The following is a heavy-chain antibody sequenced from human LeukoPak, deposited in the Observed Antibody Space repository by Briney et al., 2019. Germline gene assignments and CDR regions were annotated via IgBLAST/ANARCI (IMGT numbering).Heavy chain of an antibody. CDR3: ARYKFGYYGSGSNTQDEFDY. Sequence: PSETLSLPYTVSGGSLSSYYWSWIRQPPGKGLEWIGYNYYSGSTNYNPSLKSRVTMSVDTSKSQLSLKLSSVTAADTAVYYCARYKFGYYGSGSNTQDEFDYWGQGTLVTVSS. J-gene: IGHJ4*02. D-gene: IGHD3-10*01. CDR1: GGSLSSYY. V-gene: IGHV4-59*08. CDR2: NYYSGST.